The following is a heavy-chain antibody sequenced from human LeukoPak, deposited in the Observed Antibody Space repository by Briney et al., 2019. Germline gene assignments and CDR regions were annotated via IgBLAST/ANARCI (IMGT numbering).Heavy chain of an antibody. J-gene: IGHJ6*03. CDR3: AKNHHEILEDYYYYYMDV. V-gene: IGHV1-18*01. CDR1: GYTFTSYG. CDR2: ISTYNGNT. Sequence: GASVKVSCKASGYTFTSYGLTWVRQSPGQGLEWMGWISTYNGNTHYAQKFQGRVTMTTDTSTSTAYMEVTSLRSDDTAVYYCAKNHHEILEDYYYYYMDVWGKGTTVTISS. D-gene: IGHD1-1*01.